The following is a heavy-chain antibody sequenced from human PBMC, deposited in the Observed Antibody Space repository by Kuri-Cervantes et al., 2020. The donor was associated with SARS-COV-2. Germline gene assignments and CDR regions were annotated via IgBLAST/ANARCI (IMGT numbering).Heavy chain of an antibody. Sequence: GGSLRLSCAASGFTFSSYWMHWVRQAPGKGLVWVSRINSDGSSTSYADSVKGRFTISRDNSKNTLYLQMNSLRAEDTAVYYCARGGAIVVVPAAILTHYGMDVWGQGTTVTVSS. V-gene: IGHV3-74*01. D-gene: IGHD2-2*02. CDR2: INSDGSST. CDR1: GFTFSSYW. J-gene: IGHJ6*02. CDR3: ARGGAIVVVPAAILTHYGMDV.